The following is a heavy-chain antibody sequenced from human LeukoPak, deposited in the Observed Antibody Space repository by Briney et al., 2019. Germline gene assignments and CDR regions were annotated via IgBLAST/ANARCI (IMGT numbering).Heavy chain of an antibody. Sequence: PSETLSLTCTVSGGSISSSGYYWGWIRQPPGKGLEWIGSIYYSGSTYYNPSLKSRVTISVDTSKNQFSLKLSSVTAADTAVYYCASPTLYDFWSGYYSYWYFDLWGRGTLVTVSS. D-gene: IGHD3-3*01. CDR1: GGSISSSGYY. V-gene: IGHV4-39*01. J-gene: IGHJ2*01. CDR2: IYYSGST. CDR3: ASPTLYDFWSGYYSYWYFDL.